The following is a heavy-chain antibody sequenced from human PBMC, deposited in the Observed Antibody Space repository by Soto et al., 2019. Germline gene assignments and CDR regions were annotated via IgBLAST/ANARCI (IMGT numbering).Heavy chain of an antibody. Sequence: SETLSLTCTVSGGSISSSSYYWGWIRQPPGKGLEWIGSIYYSGSTYYNPSLKSRVTISVDTSKNQFSLKLSSVTAADTAVYYCAGLYCSGGSCFQSPYSYGYNFAGYWGQGTLVTVSS. CDR1: GGSISSSSYY. J-gene: IGHJ4*02. D-gene: IGHD2-15*01. V-gene: IGHV4-39*01. CDR2: IYYSGST. CDR3: AGLYCSGGSCFQSPYSYGYNFAGY.